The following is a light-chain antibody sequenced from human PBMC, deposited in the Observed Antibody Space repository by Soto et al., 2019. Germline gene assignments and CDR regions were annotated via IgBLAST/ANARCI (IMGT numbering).Light chain of an antibody. CDR3: AAWDDSLNGVV. V-gene: IGLV1-44*01. CDR2: STN. Sequence: QSVLTQAPSASGTPGQRVTISCSGSSSNIETNTVSWYQQVPGTAPKLLIYSTNLRPSGVPDRFSGSKSGTSATLAISGLQSEDEADYYCAAWDDSLNGVVFGGGTKLTVL. CDR1: SSNIETNT. J-gene: IGLJ2*01.